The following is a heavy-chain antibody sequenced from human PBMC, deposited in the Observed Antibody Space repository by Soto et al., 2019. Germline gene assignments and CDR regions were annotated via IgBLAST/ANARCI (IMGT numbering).Heavy chain of an antibody. D-gene: IGHD3-10*01. V-gene: IGHV4-59*02. CDR3: ARILGITMVRGVITYNWFDP. CDR2: MHYTGFS. Sequence: SETLSLTCSFSGDSVTSHYLTWIRQSPEKGLEWIGYMHYTGFSHYNPSLKSRLTISVDTSKNQFTLHLSSVTAADTAVYYCARILGITMVRGVITYNWFDPWGQGTLVTVSS. J-gene: IGHJ5*02. CDR1: GDSVTSHY.